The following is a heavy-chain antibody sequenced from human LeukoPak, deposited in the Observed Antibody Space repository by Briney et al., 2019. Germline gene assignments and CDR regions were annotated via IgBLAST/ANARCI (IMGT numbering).Heavy chain of an antibody. Sequence: GGSLRLSCAASGFTFSSYDMHWVRQPTGKVLEWVSAIGTAGDTYYPGSVKGRFTISRENAKNSLYLQMNSLRAGDTAVYYCARGESRQAQKAVGYWGQGTLVTVSS. D-gene: IGHD6-25*01. J-gene: IGHJ4*02. CDR2: IGTAGDT. CDR1: GFTFSSYD. V-gene: IGHV3-13*01. CDR3: ARGESRQAQKAVGY.